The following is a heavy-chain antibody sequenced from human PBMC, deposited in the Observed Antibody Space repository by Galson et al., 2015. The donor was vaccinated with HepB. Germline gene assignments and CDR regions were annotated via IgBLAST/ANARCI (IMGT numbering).Heavy chain of an antibody. D-gene: IGHD3-22*01. J-gene: IGHJ4*02. CDR3: AKESVETDYYDSSGLDY. CDR2: TYYRSKWYN. CDR1: GDSVSSNSAA. Sequence: CAISGDSVSSNSAAWNWIRQSPSRGLEWLGRTYYRSKWYNDYAVFVKSRITINPDTSKNQFSLQLNSVTPEDTAVYYCAKESVETDYYDSSGLDYWGQGTLVTVSS. V-gene: IGHV6-1*01.